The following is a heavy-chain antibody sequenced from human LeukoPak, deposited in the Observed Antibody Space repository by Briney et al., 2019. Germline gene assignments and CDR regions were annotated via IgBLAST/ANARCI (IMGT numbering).Heavy chain of an antibody. CDR3: ARIPPPIVVVPAAIGAFDY. CDR1: GFTFSSYG. J-gene: IGHJ4*02. V-gene: IGHV3-30*02. CDR2: IRYDGSNK. D-gene: IGHD2-2*02. Sequence: PGGSLRLSCAASGFTFSSYGMHWVRQAPGKGLEWVAIIRYDGSNKYYADSVKGRFTISRDNSENTLYLQMNSLRAEDTAVYYCARIPPPIVVVPAAIGAFDYWGQGTLVTVSS.